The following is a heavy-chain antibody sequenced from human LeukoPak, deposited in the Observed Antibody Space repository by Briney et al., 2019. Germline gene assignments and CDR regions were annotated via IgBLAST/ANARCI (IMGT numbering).Heavy chain of an antibody. D-gene: IGHD1-26*01. J-gene: IGHJ4*02. CDR1: GFIFSSYS. V-gene: IGHV3-48*04. Sequence: GGSLRLSCAASGFIFSSYSMNWVRQAPGKGLEWISYISSSGGTINYADSVKGRFTISRDNAQYSLHLLVDGLRVEDTAVYFCARGGLGSWTFDSWGQGALVTVSS. CDR2: ISSSGGTI. CDR3: ARGGLGSWTFDS.